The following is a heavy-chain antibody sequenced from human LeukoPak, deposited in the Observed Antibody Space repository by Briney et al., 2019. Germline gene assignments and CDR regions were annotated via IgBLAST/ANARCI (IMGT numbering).Heavy chain of an antibody. CDR2: INPAGSST. D-gene: IGHD1-26*01. Sequence: PGGSLRPSCAASGFTFSSDWMHWVRQAPGQGLVWVSRINPAGSSTNYADSVKGRFTISRDNAMNTLYLHLNSLRAEDTAVYYCARGVRGSYGTDLWGQGTLVTVSS. CDR1: GFTFSSDW. J-gene: IGHJ5*02. V-gene: IGHV3-74*01. CDR3: ARGVRGSYGTDL.